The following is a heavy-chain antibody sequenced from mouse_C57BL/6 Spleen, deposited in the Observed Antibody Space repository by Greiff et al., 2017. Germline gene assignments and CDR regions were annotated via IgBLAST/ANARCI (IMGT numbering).Heavy chain of an antibody. Sequence: VQLQQPGAELVMPGASVKLSCKASGYTFTSYWMHWVKQRPGQGLEWIGEIDPSDSYTNYNHKFKGKSTLTVDKSSSTAYMQLSSLTSEDAAVYYCARRGNFYAMDYWGQGTSVTVSS. J-gene: IGHJ4*01. D-gene: IGHD2-1*01. V-gene: IGHV1-69*01. CDR2: IDPSDSYT. CDR3: ARRGNFYAMDY. CDR1: GYTFTSYW.